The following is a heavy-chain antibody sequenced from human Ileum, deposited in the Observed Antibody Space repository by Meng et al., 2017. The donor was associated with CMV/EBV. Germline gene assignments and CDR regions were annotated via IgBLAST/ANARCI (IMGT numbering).Heavy chain of an antibody. CDR3: ARDLTNKWFYY. J-gene: IGHJ4*02. CDR2: MYFSGIA. CDR1: GDSISSGSDS. D-gene: IGHD1-26*01. Sequence: CTAHGDSISSGSDSGAWFRHPPGKRLEWIGSMYFSGIADYNPSLKSRVTISLHATQKQFSLRLTSVTAADSAVYFCARDLTNKWFYYWGQGTLVTVSS. V-gene: IGHV4-39*07.